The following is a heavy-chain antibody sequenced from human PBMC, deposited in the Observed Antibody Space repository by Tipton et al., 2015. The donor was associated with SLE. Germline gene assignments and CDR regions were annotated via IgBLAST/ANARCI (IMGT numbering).Heavy chain of an antibody. D-gene: IGHD3-10*01. J-gene: IGHJ4*02. CDR2: TYYRSKWYN. CDR1: GDSVSSNSAA. Sequence: PGLVKPSQTLSLTCAISGDSVSSNSAAWTWIRQSPSRGLEWLGRTYYRSKWYNDYAVSVQSRISINPDTSKNQFSLQLKSVTPEDTAVYYCARVATMVRGVTAVFDYWGQGTLVTVSS. CDR3: ARVATMVRGVTAVFDY. V-gene: IGHV6-1*01.